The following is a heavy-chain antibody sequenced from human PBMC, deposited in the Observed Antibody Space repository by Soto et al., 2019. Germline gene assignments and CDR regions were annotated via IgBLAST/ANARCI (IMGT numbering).Heavy chain of an antibody. CDR1: GYTFTSYA. Sequence: ASVKVSCKASGYTFTSYAMHWVRQAPGQRLEWMGWINAGNGNTKYAQKFQGRVTITRDTSTSTVYMELSSLRSEDTAVYYCARDTTVTNYYYYGMDVWGQGTTVTVSS. J-gene: IGHJ6*02. CDR3: ARDTTVTNYYYYGMDV. CDR2: INAGNGNT. D-gene: IGHD4-4*01. V-gene: IGHV1-3*01.